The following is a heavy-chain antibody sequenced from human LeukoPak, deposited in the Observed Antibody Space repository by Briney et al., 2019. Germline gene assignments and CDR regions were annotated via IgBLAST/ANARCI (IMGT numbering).Heavy chain of an antibody. CDR1: GYTFTSYG. CDR3: ARATPGYSSPGYYYYMDV. V-gene: IGHV1-18*01. Sequence: ASVKVSCKASGYTFTSYGIRWVRQAPGQGLEWMGWISAYNGNTNYAQKLQGRVTMTTDTSTSTAYMELRSLRSDDTAVYYCARATPGYSSPGYYYYMDVWGKGTTVTVSS. D-gene: IGHD3-9*01. J-gene: IGHJ6*03. CDR2: ISAYNGNT.